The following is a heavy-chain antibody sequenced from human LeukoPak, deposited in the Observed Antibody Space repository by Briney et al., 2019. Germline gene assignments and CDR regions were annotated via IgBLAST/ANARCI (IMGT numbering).Heavy chain of an antibody. CDR3: ANLYSYGPVSDY. CDR1: GFTFSSYA. J-gene: IGHJ4*02. CDR2: ITGSGGRT. Sequence: AGGSLRLSCAASGFTFSSYAMNWVRQAPGKGLEWVSAITGSGGRTYYAGSVKGRFTISRDNSKNTLYLQMNSLRAEDTAVYYCANLYSYGPVSDYWGQGTLVTVSS. V-gene: IGHV3-23*01. D-gene: IGHD5-18*01.